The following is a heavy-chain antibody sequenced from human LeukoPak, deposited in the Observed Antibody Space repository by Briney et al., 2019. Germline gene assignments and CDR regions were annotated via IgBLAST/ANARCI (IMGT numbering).Heavy chain of an antibody. CDR1: GGSFSGYY. CDR2: INHSGST. CDR3: ASMEGRYFDWFFDY. Sequence: SETLSLTCAVYGGSFSGYYWSWIRQPPGKGLEWIGEINHSGSTNYNPSLKSRVTISVDRSKNQFSLKLSSVTAADTAVYYCASMEGRYFDWFFDYWGQGTLVTVSS. V-gene: IGHV4-34*01. D-gene: IGHD3-9*01. J-gene: IGHJ4*02.